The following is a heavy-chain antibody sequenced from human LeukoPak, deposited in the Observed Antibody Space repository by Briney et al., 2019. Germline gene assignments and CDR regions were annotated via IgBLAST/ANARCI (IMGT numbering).Heavy chain of an antibody. Sequence: PGGSLRLSCAASGFTFSSYAMHWVRQAPGKGLEWVAVISYDGSNKYYADSVKGRFTISRDNSKNTLYLQMNSLRAEDTAVYYCARESERYYYDSSGSEYFQHWGQGTLVTVSS. CDR3: ARESERYYYDSSGSEYFQH. V-gene: IGHV3-30-3*01. D-gene: IGHD3-22*01. CDR2: ISYDGSNK. CDR1: GFTFSSYA. J-gene: IGHJ1*01.